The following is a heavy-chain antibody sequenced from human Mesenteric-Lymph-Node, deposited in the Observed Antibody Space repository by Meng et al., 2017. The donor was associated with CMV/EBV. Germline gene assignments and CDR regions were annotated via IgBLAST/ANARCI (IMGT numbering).Heavy chain of an antibody. J-gene: IGHJ4*02. V-gene: IGHV1-8*02. CDR3: ARGGGLVRFLEWLNY. CDR2: INPNSGNT. D-gene: IGHD3-3*01. Sequence: ASVKVSCKASGYTFTGYYMHWVRQAPGQGLEWMGWINPNSGNTGYAQKFQGRVTMTRNTSINTAYMELSSLRSEDTAVYYCARGGGLVRFLEWLNYWGQGTLVTVSS. CDR1: GYTFTGYY.